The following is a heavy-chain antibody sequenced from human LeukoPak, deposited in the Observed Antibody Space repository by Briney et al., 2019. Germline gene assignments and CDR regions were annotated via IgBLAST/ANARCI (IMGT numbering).Heavy chain of an antibody. V-gene: IGHV1-69*13. D-gene: IGHD1-1*01. CDR2: IIPISGTA. CDR3: ARDKQLDWAHYYYKYVDV. J-gene: IGHJ6*03. CDR1: GGTFSSYS. Sequence: ASVKVSCKASGGTFSSYSISWVRQAPGQGLEWMGGIIPISGTANYAQKFQGRVTITADESTSTAYMELSSLRSDDTAVYYCARDKQLDWAHYYYKYVDVWGKGTTVTVSS.